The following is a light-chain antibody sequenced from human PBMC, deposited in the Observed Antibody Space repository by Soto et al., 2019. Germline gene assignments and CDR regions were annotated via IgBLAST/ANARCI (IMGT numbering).Light chain of an antibody. CDR3: SSYTSSSTPYVV. CDR2: EVS. CDR1: SSDVGGYNY. Sequence: QSALTQPASVSGSPGQSITISCTGTSSDVGGYNYVSWYQQHPGKAPKLMIYEVSNRPSGVSNRFSGSKSGNTASLTISGLQAEDEADYYGSSYTSSSTPYVVFGGGTTVTVL. J-gene: IGLJ2*01. V-gene: IGLV2-14*01.